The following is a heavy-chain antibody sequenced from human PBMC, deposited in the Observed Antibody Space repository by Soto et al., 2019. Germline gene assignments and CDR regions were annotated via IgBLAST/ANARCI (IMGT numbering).Heavy chain of an antibody. CDR2: FDPEDGET. Sequence: GASVKVSCKVSGYTLTELSMHWVRQAPGKGLEWMGGFDPEDGETIYAQKFQGRVTMTEDTSTDTAYMELSSLRSEDTAVYYCATGLQIVVVPAAIEARSGWGQGTLVTVS. V-gene: IGHV1-24*01. CDR3: ATGLQIVVVPAAIEARSG. D-gene: IGHD2-2*01. J-gene: IGHJ4*02. CDR1: GYTLTELS.